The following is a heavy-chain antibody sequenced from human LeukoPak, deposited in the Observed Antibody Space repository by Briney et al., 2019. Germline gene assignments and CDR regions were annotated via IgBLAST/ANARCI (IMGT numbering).Heavy chain of an antibody. CDR1: GDSITNSW. CDR2: IYTSGST. V-gene: IGHV4-4*07. CDR3: ARENSGSYREFDY. D-gene: IGHD1-26*01. Sequence: SETLSLTCTVSGDSITNSWWSWVRQSPGKGLEWIGRIYTSGSTNYNASLKSRVSMSVDTSKNQFSLKLSSVTAADTAVFYCARENSGSYREFDYWGQGTLVTVSS. J-gene: IGHJ4*02.